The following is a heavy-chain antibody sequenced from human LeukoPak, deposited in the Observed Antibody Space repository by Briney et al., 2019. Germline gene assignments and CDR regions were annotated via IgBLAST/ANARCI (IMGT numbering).Heavy chain of an antibody. Sequence: GGSLRLSCAASGFTFSRYWMHWVRQVPGKGLVWVSRIEGDGSSATYADSVKGRFTISRDNGKNTLYLQMNSLRDEDTAVYYCARTPFYDNGGFYRHFDSWGQGTLVTVSS. V-gene: IGHV3-74*01. CDR1: GFTFSRYW. J-gene: IGHJ4*02. CDR2: IEGDGSSA. D-gene: IGHD3-22*01. CDR3: ARTPFYDNGGFYRHFDS.